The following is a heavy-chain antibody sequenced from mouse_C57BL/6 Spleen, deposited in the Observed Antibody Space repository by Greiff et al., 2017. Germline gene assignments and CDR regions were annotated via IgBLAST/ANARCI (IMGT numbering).Heavy chain of an antibody. CDR1: GYTFTSYW. CDR3: ARKGNYGSSHWYFVV. J-gene: IGHJ1*03. CDR2: IHPNSGST. Sequence: QVQLQQPGAELVKPGASVKLSCKASGYTFTSYWMHWVKQRPGQGLEWIGMIHPNSGSTNYNEKFKSKATLTVDKSSSTAYMQLSSLTSEDSAVYYCARKGNYGSSHWYFVVWGTGTTVTVSS. V-gene: IGHV1-64*01. D-gene: IGHD1-1*01.